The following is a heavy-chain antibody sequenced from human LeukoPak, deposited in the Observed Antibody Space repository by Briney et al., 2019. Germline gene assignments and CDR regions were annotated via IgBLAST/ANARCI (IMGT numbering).Heavy chain of an antibody. V-gene: IGHV4-59*08. CDR2: ISYRGDT. J-gene: IGHJ3*02. CDR3: ARQISYSNAWTTI. CDR1: GGSMSNSY. Sequence: ASETLSLTCTVSGGSMSNSYWSGIRQPPGKGLEWIGYISYRGDTSYNPSLKSRVTISEDTSKNQFSLKLSSVTAADPAVYFCARQISYSNAWTTIWGQGTMVTVSS. D-gene: IGHD5-18*01.